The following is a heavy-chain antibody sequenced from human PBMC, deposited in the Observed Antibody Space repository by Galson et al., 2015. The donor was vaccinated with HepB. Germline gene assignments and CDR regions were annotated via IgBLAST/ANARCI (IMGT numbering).Heavy chain of an antibody. CDR1: GGTFSSYT. CDR3: ARAIVVAAAGTGYYFDY. V-gene: IGHV1-69*02. J-gene: IGHJ4*02. D-gene: IGHD6-13*01. CDR2: IIPILGIA. Sequence: SVKVSCKASGGTFSSYTISWVRQAPGQGLEWMGRIIPILGIANYAQKFQGRVTITADKSTSTAYMELSSLRSEDTAVYYCARAIVVAAAGTGYYFDYWGQGTLVTVSS.